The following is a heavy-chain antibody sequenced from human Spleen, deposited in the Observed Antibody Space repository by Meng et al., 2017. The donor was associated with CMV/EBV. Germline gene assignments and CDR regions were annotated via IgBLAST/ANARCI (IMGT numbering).Heavy chain of an antibody. V-gene: IGHV4-31*02. Sequence: SGGSISSGGYYWSWIRQHPGKGLEWIGYIYYSGSTYYNLSLKSRVTISVDTSKNQFSLKLSSVTAADTAVYDCAREGEWMQTPYLDYWGQGILVTVSS. D-gene: IGHD3-16*01. CDR2: IYYSGST. CDR3: AREGEWMQTPYLDY. CDR1: GGSISSGGYY. J-gene: IGHJ4*02.